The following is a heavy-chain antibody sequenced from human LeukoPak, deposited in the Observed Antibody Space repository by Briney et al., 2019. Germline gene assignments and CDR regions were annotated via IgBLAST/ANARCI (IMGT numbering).Heavy chain of an antibody. CDR2: IIANGDST. CDR1: GFTFRSYA. CDR3: AKDQMKTGVVVITSPDY. Sequence: QAGGSLRLSCAASGFTFRSYAMSWVRQAPGKGLEWVSSIIANGDSTYYADSVKGRFTISRDNSKNTVYLQMNSLRDEDTAVYYCAKDQMKTGVVVITSPDYWGQGTLVTVSS. D-gene: IGHD3-22*01. J-gene: IGHJ4*02. V-gene: IGHV3-23*01.